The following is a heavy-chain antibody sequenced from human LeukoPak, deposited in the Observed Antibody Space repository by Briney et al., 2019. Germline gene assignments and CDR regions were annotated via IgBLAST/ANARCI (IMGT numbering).Heavy chain of an antibody. CDR2: FDPEDGEA. CDR3: AKFFSATTRSWWYFDL. V-gene: IGHV1-24*01. D-gene: IGHD4-17*01. CDR1: GYTLTELS. J-gene: IGHJ2*01. Sequence: ASVKVSCKVSGYTLTELSMHWVRQAPGKGLEWMGGFDPEDGEAIYAQKFQGRVTMTEDTSTDTAYMELSSLRSEDTAVYYCAKFFSATTRSWWYFDLWGRGTLVTVSS.